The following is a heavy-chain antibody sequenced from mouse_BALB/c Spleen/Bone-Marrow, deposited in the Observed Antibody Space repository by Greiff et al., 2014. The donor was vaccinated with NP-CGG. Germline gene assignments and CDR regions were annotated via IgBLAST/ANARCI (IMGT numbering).Heavy chain of an antibody. V-gene: IGHV1-26*01. Sequence: VQLQQSGPELVKPGASVKISCKASGYSFTAYYIHWVKQSHVKSLEWIGRINPYNGATSYNQNFKDKASLTVDKSSSTAYMELHSLTSEDSAVYYCARKGNYGWFAYWGQGTPVTVSA. CDR1: GYSFTAYY. CDR3: ARKGNYGWFAY. J-gene: IGHJ3*01. CDR2: INPYNGAT. D-gene: IGHD2-1*01.